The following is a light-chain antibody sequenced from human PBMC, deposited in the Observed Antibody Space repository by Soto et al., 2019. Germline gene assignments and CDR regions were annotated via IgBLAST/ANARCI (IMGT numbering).Light chain of an antibody. J-gene: IGKJ2*01. Sequence: AIQMTQSQSSLSASVGDRVTITCRASQDIRKDLAWYQQKPGKAPQILIYGASTLQTGVASRFSGSGSATDFTLTISSLQPEDSAAYYCLQDYNYPFTFGQGTKVDNK. CDR3: LQDYNYPFT. V-gene: IGKV1-6*01. CDR2: GAS. CDR1: QDIRKD.